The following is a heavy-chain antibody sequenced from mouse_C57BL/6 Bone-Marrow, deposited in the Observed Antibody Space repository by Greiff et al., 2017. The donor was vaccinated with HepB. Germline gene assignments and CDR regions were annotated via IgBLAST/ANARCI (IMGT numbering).Heavy chain of an antibody. CDR2: ISYDGSN. J-gene: IGHJ2*01. D-gene: IGHD1-1*01. Sequence: ESGPGLVKPSQSLSLTCSVTGYSITSGYYWNWIRQFPGNKLEWMGYISYDGSNNYNPSLKNRISITRDTSKNQFFLKLNSVTTEDTATYYCARMITTVVGDFDYWGQGTTLTVSS. CDR3: ARMITTVVGDFDY. V-gene: IGHV3-6*01. CDR1: GYSITSGYY.